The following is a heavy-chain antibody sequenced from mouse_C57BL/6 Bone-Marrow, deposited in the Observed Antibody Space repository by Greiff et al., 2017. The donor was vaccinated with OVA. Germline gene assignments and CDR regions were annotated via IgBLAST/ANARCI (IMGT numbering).Heavy chain of an antibody. CDR1: GFTFSDYG. CDR2: ISSGSSTI. J-gene: IGHJ2*01. CDR3: TREDYGSGNFDY. Sequence: EVQLVESGGGLVKPGGSLKLSCAASGFTFSDYGMHWVRQAPEKGLEWVAYISSGSSTIYYADTVKGRFTISRDNARNTLYLQMSSLKSEDTAMYYCTREDYGSGNFDYWGQGTTLTVSS. D-gene: IGHD1-1*01. V-gene: IGHV5-17*03.